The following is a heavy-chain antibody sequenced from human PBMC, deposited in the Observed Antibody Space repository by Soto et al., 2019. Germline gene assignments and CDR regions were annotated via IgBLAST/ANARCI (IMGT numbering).Heavy chain of an antibody. D-gene: IGHD3-10*01. CDR1: GDTFSFYT. CDR3: ATSYGSGYRAIDY. V-gene: IGHV1-69*02. Sequence: QVQLVQSGAELKKPGSSVKVSCKASGDTFSFYTINWVRHAPGLGLEWMGRVNPILSMSNYAQKFQGRVTMTADKSTSTAYLELRSLRSEDTAFYYCATSYGSGYRAIDYWGQGALVTVSS. J-gene: IGHJ4*02. CDR2: VNPILSMS.